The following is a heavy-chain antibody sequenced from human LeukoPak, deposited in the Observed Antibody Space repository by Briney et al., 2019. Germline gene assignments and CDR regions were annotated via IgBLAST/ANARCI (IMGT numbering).Heavy chain of an antibody. CDR1: GGSFSGYY. CDR3: TRIDGSGSYYNGAYFDY. J-gene: IGHJ4*02. V-gene: IGHV4-34*01. CDR2: INHSGST. D-gene: IGHD3-10*01. Sequence: SETLSLTCAVYGGSFSGYYWSWIRQPPGKGLEWIGEINHSGSTNYNPSLKSRVTISVDTSKNQSSLKLSSVTAADTAVYYCTRIDGSGSYYNGAYFDYWGQGTLVTVSS.